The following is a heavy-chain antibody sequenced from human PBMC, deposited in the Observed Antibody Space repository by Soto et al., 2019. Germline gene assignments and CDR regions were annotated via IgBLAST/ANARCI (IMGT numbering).Heavy chain of an antibody. CDR2: IGTAGDT. J-gene: IGHJ4*02. CDR1: GFTFSSYD. D-gene: IGHD1-26*01. V-gene: IGHV3-13*01. Sequence: GGSLRLSCAASGFTFSSYDMHWVRQATGKGLEWVSAIGTAGDTYYPGSVKGRFTISRENAKNSLYLQMNSLRAEDTAVYYCARGLHSGSTNYFDYWGQGTLVTVSS. CDR3: ARGLHSGSTNYFDY.